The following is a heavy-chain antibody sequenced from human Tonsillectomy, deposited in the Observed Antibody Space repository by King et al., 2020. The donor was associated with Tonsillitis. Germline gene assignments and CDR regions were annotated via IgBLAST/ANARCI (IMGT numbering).Heavy chain of an antibody. CDR1: GFTFNSYA. V-gene: IGHV3-23*04. CDR3: ARGRGYSGYDIDY. D-gene: IGHD5-12*01. Sequence: VKLVESGGGLVQPGGSLRLSCAASGFTFNSYAMSWVRQAPGKGLEWVSAIGGGGVTTYYADSVKGRFTISRDNSKNTLYLQIHSLRAEDTAVYYCARGRGYSGYDIDYWGQGTLVTVSS. J-gene: IGHJ4*02. CDR2: IGGGGVTT.